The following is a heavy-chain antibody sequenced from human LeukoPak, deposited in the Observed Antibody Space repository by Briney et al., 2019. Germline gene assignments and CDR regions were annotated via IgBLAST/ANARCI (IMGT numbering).Heavy chain of an antibody. D-gene: IGHD3-9*01. CDR1: GYTFTSYY. J-gene: IGHJ3*02. CDR2: INPNSGGT. Sequence: ASVKVSCKASGYTFTSYYMHWVRQAPGQGLEWMGLINPNSGGTNYAQKFQGRVTMTRDTSISTAYMELSRLRSDETAVYYCARDFLKVELRYFDWLLSGAFDIWGQGTMVTVSS. CDR3: ARDFLKVELRYFDWLLSGAFDI. V-gene: IGHV1-2*02.